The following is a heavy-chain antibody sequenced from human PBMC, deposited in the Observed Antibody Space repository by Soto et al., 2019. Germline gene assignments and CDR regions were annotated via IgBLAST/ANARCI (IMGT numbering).Heavy chain of an antibody. D-gene: IGHD6-19*01. Sequence: PXESLRLSFAPSGFTFSTYAMSWVRQAPGKGLEWVSAISGAGGSSYYADSVKGRFTISRDNSKDTLYLQMNSLRADDTAVYYCAKGSEQWLGPMYFDSWGQGTLVTVSS. CDR3: AKGSEQWLGPMYFDS. J-gene: IGHJ4*02. CDR2: ISGAGGSS. V-gene: IGHV3-23*01. CDR1: GFTFSTYA.